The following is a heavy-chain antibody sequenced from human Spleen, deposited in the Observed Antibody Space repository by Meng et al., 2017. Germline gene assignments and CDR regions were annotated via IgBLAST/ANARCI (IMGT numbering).Heavy chain of an antibody. V-gene: IGHV3-23*01. Sequence: GESLKISCAASGFTFSSYSMNWVRQAPGKGLEWVSYISSSGSGTHYADSVKGRFTISRDNSKNTLYLQMNSLRAEDTAVYYCAKDIIIAVPPRYYGMDVWGQGTTVTVSS. J-gene: IGHJ6*02. D-gene: IGHD6-19*01. CDR3: AKDIIIAVPPRYYGMDV. CDR1: GFTFSSYS. CDR2: ISSSGSGT.